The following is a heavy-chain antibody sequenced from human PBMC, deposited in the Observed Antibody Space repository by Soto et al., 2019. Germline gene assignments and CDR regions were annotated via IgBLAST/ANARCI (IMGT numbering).Heavy chain of an antibody. D-gene: IGHD1-26*01. V-gene: IGHV3-33*01. CDR2: IWYDGSNK. CDR3: ARFSGSNSAGSLDY. Sequence: QVQLVESGGGVVQPGRSLRVSCAASGFTFSSNGMHWVRQAPGKGLEWVAVIWYDGSNKYYVDSVKGRFTISRDNSKNTLYLQMNSLRAEDTAVYYCARFSGSNSAGSLDYWGQGTLVTVSS. J-gene: IGHJ4*02. CDR1: GFTFSSNG.